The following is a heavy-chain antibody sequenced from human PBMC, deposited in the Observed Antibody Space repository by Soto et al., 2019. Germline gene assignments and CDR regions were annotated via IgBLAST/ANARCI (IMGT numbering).Heavy chain of an antibody. CDR2: MYHSGST. CDR3: ARVLSNGWSRFYY. J-gene: IGHJ4*02. CDR1: GGSISSDYW. Sequence: QVQLQESGPGLVKPSGTLSLTCAVSGGSISSDYWWTWVRQPPGKGLEWIAEMYHSGSTNYNPSLKSRDTMSVDKSKNQISLRVSSVTAADTAVYYWARVLSNGWSRFYYWGQGTLVTVSS. D-gene: IGHD6-19*01. V-gene: IGHV4-4*02.